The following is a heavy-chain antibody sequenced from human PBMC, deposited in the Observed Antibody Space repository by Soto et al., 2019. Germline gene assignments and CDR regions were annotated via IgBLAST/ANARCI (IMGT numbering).Heavy chain of an antibody. CDR1: GGSISSYY. D-gene: IGHD2-8*01. CDR2: IYYSGST. CDR3: ARDIMGTNSYYCGMDV. V-gene: IGHV4-59*01. J-gene: IGHJ6*02. Sequence: QVQLQESGPGLVKPSETLSLTCTVSGGSISSYYWSWIRQPPGKGLEWIGYIYYSGSTNYNPSLKSRVTISVDTSKNQFSLKLSSVTAADTAVYYCARDIMGTNSYYCGMDVWGQGTTVTVSS.